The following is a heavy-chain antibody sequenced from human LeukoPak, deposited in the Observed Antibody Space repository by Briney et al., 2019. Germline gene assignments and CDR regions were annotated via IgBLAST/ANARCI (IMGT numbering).Heavy chain of an antibody. J-gene: IGHJ6*03. CDR1: GGTFSSYA. CDR2: IIPIFGTA. D-gene: IGHD3-22*01. CDR3: ARHYPMIGLRYYYYMDV. V-gene: IGHV1-69*01. Sequence: SVKVSCKASGGTFSSYAISWVRQAPGQGLEWMGGIIPIFGTANYAQKFQGRVTITADESTSTAYMELSSLRSEDTAVYYCARHYPMIGLRYYYYMDVWGKGTTVTVSS.